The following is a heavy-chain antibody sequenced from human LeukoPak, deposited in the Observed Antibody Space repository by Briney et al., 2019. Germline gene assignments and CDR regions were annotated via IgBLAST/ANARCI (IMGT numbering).Heavy chain of an antibody. D-gene: IGHD5-18*01. Sequence: PSETLSLTCTVSGGSISSSSYYWGWIRQPPGKGLEWIGSIYYSGSTYYNPSLKSRVTISVDTSKNQFSLKLSSVTAADTAVYYCASTRGYSYGYFFLDNLFYFDYWGQGTLVTVSS. J-gene: IGHJ4*02. CDR3: ASTRGYSYGYFFLDNLFYFDY. V-gene: IGHV4-39*01. CDR2: IYYSGST. CDR1: GGSISSSSYY.